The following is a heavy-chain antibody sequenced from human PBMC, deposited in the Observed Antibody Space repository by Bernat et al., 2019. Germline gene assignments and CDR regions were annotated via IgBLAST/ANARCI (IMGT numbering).Heavy chain of an antibody. CDR2: ISSSGDST. J-gene: IGHJ4*02. Sequence: EVQLVESGGGLVQPGGSLRLSCAASGFTFSSYEMNWVRQAPGKGLEWVSYISSSGDSTNYADSVKGRFTISRDNAKNSLYLQMNSLRAEDTAVFYCARARGAGPGGHFDYWGQGTLVTVSS. CDR1: GFTFSSYE. CDR3: ARARGAGPGGHFDY. D-gene: IGHD4/OR15-4a*01. V-gene: IGHV3-48*03.